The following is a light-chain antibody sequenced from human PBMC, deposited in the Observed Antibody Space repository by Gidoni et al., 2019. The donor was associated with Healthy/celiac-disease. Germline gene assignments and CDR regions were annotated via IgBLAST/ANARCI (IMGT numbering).Light chain of an antibody. Sequence: EIVMTQSPATLSVSPGERATLSCRASQSVSSNLAWYHQKPGQAPRLLIYGAATRATGIPARCSGSGCGTEFTLTISSLQSEDFAVYYCQQYNNWPLTFGGGTKVEIK. CDR3: QQYNNWPLT. CDR1: QSVSSN. CDR2: GAA. J-gene: IGKJ4*01. V-gene: IGKV3-15*01.